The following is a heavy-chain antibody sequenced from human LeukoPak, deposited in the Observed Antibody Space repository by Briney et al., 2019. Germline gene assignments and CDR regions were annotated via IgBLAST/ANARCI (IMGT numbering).Heavy chain of an antibody. CDR2: IRQDGSEQ. D-gene: IGHD6-13*01. V-gene: IGHV3-7*01. CDR3: MSAAAGTSYYYYMDV. CDR1: GFNYSSYW. Sequence: PGGTLRLSCEGSGFNYSSYWMSWDPQAPGKGLVGATNIRQDGSEQYYVDSVRGRFTISRDNAKNSLYLQMNSLRAEDTAVYYCMSAAAGTSYYYYMDVWGKGTTVTVSS. J-gene: IGHJ6*03.